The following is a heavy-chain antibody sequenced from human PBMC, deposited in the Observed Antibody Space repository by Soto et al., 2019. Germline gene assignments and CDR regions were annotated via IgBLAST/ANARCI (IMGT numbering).Heavy chain of an antibody. CDR3: AREESWTLVTMGY. CDR2: ISGSGGST. D-gene: IGHD2-21*02. J-gene: IGHJ4*02. Sequence: AGGSLRLSCAASGFTFSSYAMSWVRQAPGKGLEWVSAISGSGGSTYYADSVKGRFTISRDNAKDSLYLQMNSLRAEDTAVYYCAREESWTLVTMGYWGQGTLVTVSS. CDR1: GFTFSSYA. V-gene: IGHV3-23*01.